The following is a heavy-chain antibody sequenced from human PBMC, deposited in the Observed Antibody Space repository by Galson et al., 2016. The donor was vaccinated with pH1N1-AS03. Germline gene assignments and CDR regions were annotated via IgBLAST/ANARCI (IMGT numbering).Heavy chain of an antibody. V-gene: IGHV1-18*04. CDR1: GYTFSTYG. CDR2: ISGYDDDT. Sequence: SVKVSCKASGYTFSTYGVSWVRQAPGQGLEWMGWISGYDDDTNYAQNVAGRVTMTTDKSTSTVYMELRSLRSDDTAVYYCARDRGLRPDTFDIWGQGTLVTVSS. J-gene: IGHJ4*02. D-gene: IGHD1-14*01. CDR3: ARDRGLRPDTFDI.